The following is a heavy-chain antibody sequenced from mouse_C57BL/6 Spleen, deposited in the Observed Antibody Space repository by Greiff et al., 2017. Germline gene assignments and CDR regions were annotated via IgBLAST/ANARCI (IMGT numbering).Heavy chain of an antibody. CDR3: ARGGITTIVATDYYAMDY. Sequence: VQGVESGPELVKPGASVKISCKASGYAFSSSWMNWVKQRPGKGLEWIGRIYPGDGDTNYNGKFKGKATLTADTSSSTAYMQLSSLTSEDSAVYFCARGGITTIVATDYYAMDYWGQGTSVTVSS. J-gene: IGHJ4*01. D-gene: IGHD1-1*01. CDR1: GYAFSSSW. CDR2: IYPGDGDT. V-gene: IGHV1-82*01.